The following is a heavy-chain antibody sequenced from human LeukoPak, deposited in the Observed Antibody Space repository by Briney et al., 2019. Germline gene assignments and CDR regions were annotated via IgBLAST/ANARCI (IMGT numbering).Heavy chain of an antibody. CDR2: VTNSGDIT. CDR1: GFTFSSYA. CDR3: AKNLYYDIWTTWDY. J-gene: IGHJ4*02. D-gene: IGHD3-9*01. Sequence: PGGSLRLSCAASGFTFSSYAMSWVRQAPGKGLEWVSGVTNSGDITYYADSVKGRFTISRDNSKNTLYLQMNSLRADDTAVYYCAKNLYYDIWTTWDYWGQGTLVTVSS. V-gene: IGHV3-23*05.